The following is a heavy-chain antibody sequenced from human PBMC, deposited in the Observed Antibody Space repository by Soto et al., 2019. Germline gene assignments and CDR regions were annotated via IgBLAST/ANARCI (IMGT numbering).Heavy chain of an antibody. D-gene: IGHD6-6*01. V-gene: IGHV1-69*13. J-gene: IGHJ4*02. CDR2: IIPIFGTA. Sequence: SVEVSRKASGDTVSSYSVSWVRQAPGQGLEWMGGIIPIFGTANYAQKFQGRVTITADESTSTAYMELSSLRSEDTAVYYCAIEYSSSPPYYPIGYWGQGTLVTVSS. CDR1: GDTVSSYS. CDR3: AIEYSSSPPYYPIGY.